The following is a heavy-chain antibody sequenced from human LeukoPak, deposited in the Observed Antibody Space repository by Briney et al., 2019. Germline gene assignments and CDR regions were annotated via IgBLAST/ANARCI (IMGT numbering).Heavy chain of an antibody. CDR1: GFTFSGYA. CDR3: ASHLYSSSWEFDY. D-gene: IGHD6-13*01. J-gene: IGHJ4*02. V-gene: IGHV3-23*01. Sequence: GGSLRLSCAASGFTFSGYAMNWVRQAPGKGLEWVSGISDSGGSTYYADSVKGRFTISRDNPKKTLFLQMNSLRAEDTAVYYCASHLYSSSWEFDYWGQGTLVTVSS. CDR2: ISDSGGST.